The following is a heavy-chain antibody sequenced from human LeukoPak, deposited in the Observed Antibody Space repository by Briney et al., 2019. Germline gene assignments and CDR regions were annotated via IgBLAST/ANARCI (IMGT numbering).Heavy chain of an antibody. CDR2: IVPSDSYT. Sequence: GESLNISCKVSGYSFTSYWISCVRQMPGKGLEWMGTIVPSDSYTNYSPSFQGHVTISADKSISTAYLQWSSLKASDTAMYYCARHLGYCSGGSCSNWFDPWGQGTLVTVSS. V-gene: IGHV5-10-1*01. D-gene: IGHD2-15*01. CDR1: GYSFTSYW. CDR3: ARHLGYCSGGSCSNWFDP. J-gene: IGHJ5*02.